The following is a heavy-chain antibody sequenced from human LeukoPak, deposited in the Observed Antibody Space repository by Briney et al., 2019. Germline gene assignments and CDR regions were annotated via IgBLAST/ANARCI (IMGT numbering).Heavy chain of an antibody. D-gene: IGHD3-22*01. CDR3: ARARSDSSGYYYDLTHELAFDI. CDR2: IYHSGST. J-gene: IGHJ3*02. CDR1: GYSISSGYY. V-gene: IGHV4-38-2*02. Sequence: PSETLSLTCTVSGYSISSGYYWGWIRQPPGKGLEWIGSIYHSGSTYYNPSLKSRVTISVDTSKNQISLKLSSVTAADTAVYYCARARSDSSGYYYDLTHELAFDIWGQGTMVTVSS.